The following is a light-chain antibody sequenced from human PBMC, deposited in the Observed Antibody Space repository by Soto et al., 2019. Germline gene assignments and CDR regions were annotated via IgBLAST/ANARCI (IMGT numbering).Light chain of an antibody. J-gene: IGKJ1*01. CDR1: QSVSSY. V-gene: IGKV3-11*01. CDR2: DAS. Sequence: EIVLSQSPATLSLSPGDRATLSCRASQSVSSYLAWYQQKPGQAPRLLIYDASDRATGIPARFSGSGSGTDFTLTISSLEPEDFAVYYCQQRSNWLRTFGQGTKV. CDR3: QQRSNWLRT.